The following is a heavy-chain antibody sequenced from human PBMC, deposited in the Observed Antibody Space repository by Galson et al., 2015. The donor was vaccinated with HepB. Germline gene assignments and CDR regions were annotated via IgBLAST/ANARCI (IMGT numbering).Heavy chain of an antibody. CDR2: ISSSGGSV. Sequence: SLRLSCAASGFTFSDYYMSWIRQAPGKGLEWLSYISSSGGSVYYADSVKGRFTISRDNAKNSLYLQMNSLRDEDTAVYYCARSNFWSGYLRKNGGKRGYYYMDVWGKGTTVTVSS. CDR1: GFTFSDYY. CDR3: ARSNFWSGYLRKNGGKRGYYYMDV. D-gene: IGHD3-3*01. J-gene: IGHJ6*03. V-gene: IGHV3-11*04.